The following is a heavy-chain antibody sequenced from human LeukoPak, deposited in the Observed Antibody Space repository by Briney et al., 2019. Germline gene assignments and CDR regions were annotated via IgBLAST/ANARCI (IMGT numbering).Heavy chain of an antibody. CDR3: AKDLGGVVPAAINYYYYYGMDV. CDR2: ISYDGSNK. CDR1: GFTFSSYG. J-gene: IGHJ6*01. V-gene: IGHV3-30*18. D-gene: IGHD2-2*01. Sequence: PGGSLRLSCEASGFTFSSYGMHWVRQAPGKGLEWVAVISYDGSNKYYADSVKGRFTISRDNSKNTLYLQMNSLRAEDTAVYYCAKDLGGVVPAAINYYYYYGMDVWGQGTTVTVSS.